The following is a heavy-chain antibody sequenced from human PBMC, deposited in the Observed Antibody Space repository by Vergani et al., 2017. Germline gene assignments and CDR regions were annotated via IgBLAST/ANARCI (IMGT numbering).Heavy chain of an antibody. CDR3: ARHGPQPLYYDSSGSSFDY. Sequence: EVQLVQSGAEVKKPGESLRISCKGSGYSFTSYWISWVRQMPGKGLEWMGRIDPSDSYTNYSPSFQGHVTISAYKSISTAYLQWSSLKASDTAMYYCARHGPQPLYYDSSGSSFDYWGQGTLVTVSS. CDR1: GYSFTSYW. J-gene: IGHJ4*02. D-gene: IGHD3-22*01. V-gene: IGHV5-10-1*01. CDR2: IDPSDSYT.